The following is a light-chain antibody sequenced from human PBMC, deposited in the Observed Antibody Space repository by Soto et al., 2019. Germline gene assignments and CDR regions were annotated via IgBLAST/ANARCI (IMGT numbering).Light chain of an antibody. CDR2: GAS. CDR3: QQYGTLPTT. CDR1: QSVSGTY. Sequence: EVGLTQSPGTLSLSPGERATLSCRASQSVSGTYLAWYQQTPGQAPRLLIYGASSRATGIPDRFSGSGSGTDFTLTISRLEPEDFTVYYCQQYGTLPTTFGPGTKVDI. V-gene: IGKV3-20*01. J-gene: IGKJ3*01.